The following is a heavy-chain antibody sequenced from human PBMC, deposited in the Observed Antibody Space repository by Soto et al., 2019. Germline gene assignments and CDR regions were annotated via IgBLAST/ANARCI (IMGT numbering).Heavy chain of an antibody. D-gene: IGHD6-19*01. CDR3: ARRIAVAGRNNWFDP. V-gene: IGHV5-10-1*01. CDR2: IDPSDSYT. Sequence: GESLKISCKGSGYSFTSYWISWVRQMPGKGLEWMGRIDPSDSYTNYSPSFQGHVTISADKSISTAYLQWSSLKASDTAMYYCARRIAVAGRNNWFDPWGRGTLVTVSS. CDR1: GYSFTSYW. J-gene: IGHJ5*02.